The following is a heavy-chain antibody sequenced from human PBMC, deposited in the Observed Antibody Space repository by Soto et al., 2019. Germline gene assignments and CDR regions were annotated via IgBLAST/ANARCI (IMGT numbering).Heavy chain of an antibody. CDR1: GGSFSGYY. V-gene: IGHV4-34*01. Sequence: SETLSLTCAVYGGSFSGYYWSWIRQPPGKGLEWIGEINHSGSTNYNPSLKSRVTISVDTSKNQFSLKLSSVTAADTAVYYCARVRIAAAGTGPSHFDYWGQGTLVTVSS. D-gene: IGHD6-13*01. CDR2: INHSGST. CDR3: ARVRIAAAGTGPSHFDY. J-gene: IGHJ4*02.